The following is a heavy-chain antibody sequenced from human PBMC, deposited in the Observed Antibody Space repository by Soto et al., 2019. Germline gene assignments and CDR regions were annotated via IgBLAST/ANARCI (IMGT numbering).Heavy chain of an antibody. CDR3: AKDKSAWVFFDF. Sequence: GSLRLSCATFGFTFNTYAMTWVRQVPGKGLEWVAVITGSGGTIYYADSVKGRFTISRDNSKGTVYLQMNSLRADDTALYFWAKDKSAWVFFDFWGQGTQVTVSS. J-gene: IGHJ4*02. V-gene: IGHV3-23*01. D-gene: IGHD6-13*01. CDR1: GFTFNTYA. CDR2: ITGSGGTI.